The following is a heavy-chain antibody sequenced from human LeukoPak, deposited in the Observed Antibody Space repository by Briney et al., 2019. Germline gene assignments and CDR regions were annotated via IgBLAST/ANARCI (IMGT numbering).Heavy chain of an antibody. CDR1: GYTFTSYD. Sequence: ASVKVSCKASGYTFTSYDINWVRQATGQGLEWMGWMNPNSGNTGYAQKFQGRVTITRNTSISTAYMELSSLRSEDTAVYYCARGREEECSSTSCSEGGYYYYYYTDVWGKGTTVTVSS. J-gene: IGHJ6*03. D-gene: IGHD2-2*01. CDR3: ARGREEECSSTSCSEGGYYYYYYTDV. CDR2: MNPNSGNT. V-gene: IGHV1-8*03.